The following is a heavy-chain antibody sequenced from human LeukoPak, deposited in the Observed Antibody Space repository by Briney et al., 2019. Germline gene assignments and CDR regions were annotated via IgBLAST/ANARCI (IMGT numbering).Heavy chain of an antibody. J-gene: IGHJ6*03. CDR3: ARLILPGWSQRYYYMDV. D-gene: IGHD2-15*01. CDR1: GGSISSSSYY. V-gene: IGHV4-39*07. CDR2: IYYSGST. Sequence: SETLSLTCTVSGGSISSSSYYWGWIRQPPGKGLEWIGSIYYSGSTNYNPSLKSRVTISVDTSKNQFSLKLSSVTAADTAVYYCARLILPGWSQRYYYMDVWGKGTTVTISS.